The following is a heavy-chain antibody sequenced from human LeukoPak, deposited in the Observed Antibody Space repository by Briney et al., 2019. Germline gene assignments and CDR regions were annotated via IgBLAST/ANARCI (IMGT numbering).Heavy chain of an antibody. CDR1: GGSISSYY. V-gene: IGHV4-4*07. J-gene: IGHJ3*02. Sequence: TSETLSLTCTVSGGSISSYYWSWIRQPAGKGLEWIGRIYTSGSTNYNPSLKSRVTMSVDTSKNQFSPKLSSVTAADTAVYYCARDSSSSWSYDAFDIWGQGTMVTVSS. CDR3: ARDSSSSWSYDAFDI. D-gene: IGHD6-13*01. CDR2: IYTSGST.